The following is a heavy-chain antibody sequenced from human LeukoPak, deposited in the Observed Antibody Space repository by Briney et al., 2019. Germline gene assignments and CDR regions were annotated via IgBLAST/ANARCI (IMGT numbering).Heavy chain of an antibody. Sequence: PGGSLRLSCAASGLTFDDYAMHWVRQAPGKGLEWVSGISWNSGSIGYADSVKGRFTISRDNAKNSLYLQMNSLRAEDTALYYCVKGSAPTYYDILTGPFDYWGQGTLVTVSS. D-gene: IGHD3-9*01. CDR1: GLTFDDYA. J-gene: IGHJ4*02. CDR2: ISWNSGSI. CDR3: VKGSAPTYYDILTGPFDY. V-gene: IGHV3-9*01.